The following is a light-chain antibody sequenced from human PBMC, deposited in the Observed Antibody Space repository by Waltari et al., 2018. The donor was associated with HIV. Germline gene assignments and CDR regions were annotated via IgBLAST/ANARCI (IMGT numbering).Light chain of an antibody. CDR1: KIGSKS. Sequence: SYVLTQPPSVSVAPGQTARITCGGNKIGSKSVHWYQQKAGQAPVLGVYNGSDRPSGIPERFSGSRFGNTATLTIGRVEAGDEADYYCHVWDRSSDHHVFGTGTKVTVL. CDR2: NGS. J-gene: IGLJ1*01. CDR3: HVWDRSSDHHV. V-gene: IGLV3-21*02.